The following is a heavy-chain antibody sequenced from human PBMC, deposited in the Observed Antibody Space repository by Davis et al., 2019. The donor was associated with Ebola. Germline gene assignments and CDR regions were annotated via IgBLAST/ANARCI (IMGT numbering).Heavy chain of an antibody. CDR1: VFTFSSYS. Sequence: LSLTCAASVFTFSSYSMNWVRQAPGKGLEWVSSISSSSSYIYYADSVKGRFTISRDNAKNSLYLQMNSLRAQDTAVYYCARDLIQLWWPVFDIWGQGTMVTVSS. V-gene: IGHV3-21*01. CDR2: ISSSSSYI. D-gene: IGHD5-18*01. J-gene: IGHJ3*02. CDR3: ARDLIQLWWPVFDI.